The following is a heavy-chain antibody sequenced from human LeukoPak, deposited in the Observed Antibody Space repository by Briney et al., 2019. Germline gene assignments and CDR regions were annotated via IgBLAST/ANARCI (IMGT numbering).Heavy chain of an antibody. CDR3: ARDAASGNNWFDP. J-gene: IGHJ5*02. CDR2: ISPSSTSI. Sequence: PGGSPRLSCAASGFTFSSYSMTWVRQAPGKGLEWISYISPSSTSIYYADSVKGRFTISRDNAEKSLYLQMNSLRAEDTAVYYCARDAASGNNWFDPWGQGTLVTVSS. CDR1: GFTFSSYS. V-gene: IGHV3-48*01. D-gene: IGHD2-15*01.